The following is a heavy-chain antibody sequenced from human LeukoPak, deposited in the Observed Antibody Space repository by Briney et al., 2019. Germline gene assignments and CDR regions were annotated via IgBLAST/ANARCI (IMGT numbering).Heavy chain of an antibody. V-gene: IGHV3-48*04. D-gene: IGHD3-16*02. CDR3: ARDDGLSGAFDI. Sequence: PGKSLRLSCAASGFTFSIHSMIWVRQAPGKGLEWVSYISSSGSSIEYADSVKGRFAISRDNARNSLSLQMNSLRAEDTAVYYCARDDGLSGAFDIWGQGTMVTVSS. CDR1: GFTFSIHS. CDR2: ISSSGSSI. J-gene: IGHJ3*02.